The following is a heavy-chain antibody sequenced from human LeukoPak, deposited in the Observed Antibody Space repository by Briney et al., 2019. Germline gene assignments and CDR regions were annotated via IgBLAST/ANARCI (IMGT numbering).Heavy chain of an antibody. V-gene: IGHV2-5*01. D-gene: IGHD3-10*01. Sequence: SGPTLVNPTQTLTLTCTFSGFSLSTSGVGVGWIRQPPGKALEWLALIYWNDHKRYSPSLKSRFTITKDTSKNQVVLTMTNMDPVDTPTYYCVHGGMVRGVKIFDYWGQGTLVTVSS. J-gene: IGHJ4*02. CDR3: VHGGMVRGVKIFDY. CDR2: IYWNDHK. CDR1: GFSLSTSGVG.